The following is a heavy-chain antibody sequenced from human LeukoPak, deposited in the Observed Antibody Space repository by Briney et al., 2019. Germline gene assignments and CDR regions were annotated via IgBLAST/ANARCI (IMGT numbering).Heavy chain of an antibody. Sequence: ASVKVSCKASGYTFTSYDINWVRQAAGQGLEWMGGIIPIFGTANYAQKFQGRVTITADKSTSTAYMELSSLRSEDTAVYYCAIPGGSIFTMVRGVINYYYYYMDVWGKGTTVTVSS. V-gene: IGHV1-69*06. CDR2: IIPIFGTA. CDR1: GYTFTSYD. D-gene: IGHD3-10*01. J-gene: IGHJ6*03. CDR3: AIPGGSIFTMVRGVINYYYYYMDV.